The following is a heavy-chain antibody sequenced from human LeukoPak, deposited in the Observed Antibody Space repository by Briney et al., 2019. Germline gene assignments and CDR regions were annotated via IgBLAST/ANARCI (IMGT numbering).Heavy chain of an antibody. Sequence: RTRGSLRLSCAASGFTFDDYGMSWVRQAPGKGLEWVSGINWNGGSTGYADSVKGRFTISRDNAKNSLYLQMNSLRAEDTALYYCARGSYSSGWEFYMDVWGKGTTVTVSS. CDR2: INWNGGST. D-gene: IGHD6-19*01. CDR1: GFTFDDYG. J-gene: IGHJ6*03. CDR3: ARGSYSSGWEFYMDV. V-gene: IGHV3-20*04.